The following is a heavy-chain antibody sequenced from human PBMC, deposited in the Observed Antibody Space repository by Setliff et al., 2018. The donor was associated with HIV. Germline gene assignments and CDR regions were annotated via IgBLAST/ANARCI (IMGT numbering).Heavy chain of an antibody. Sequence: ASVKVSCKASGGTSSTHAINWVRQAPGQGLEWMGQIISILDITSYAQKLQGRVSITADESTSTFYMELSSLSSEDTAVFYCARVGHSSSYHYYGMDVWGQGTTVTVSS. J-gene: IGHJ6*02. CDR3: ARVGHSSSYHYYGMDV. V-gene: IGHV1-69*10. D-gene: IGHD6-13*01. CDR1: GGTSSTHA. CDR2: IISILDIT.